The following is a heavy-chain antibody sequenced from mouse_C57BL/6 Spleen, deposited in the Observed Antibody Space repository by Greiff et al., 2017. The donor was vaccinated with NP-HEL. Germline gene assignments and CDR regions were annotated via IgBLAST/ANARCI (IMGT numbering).Heavy chain of an antibody. V-gene: IGHV2-4*01. CDR2: LWSGGST. CDR1: GFSLTSYG. D-gene: IGHD2-2*01. CDR3: AKEAVTTRGWYFDV. J-gene: IGHJ1*03. Sequence: QVQLKESGPGLVQPSQSLSITCTVSGFSLTSYGVHWVRQPPGKGLEWLGVLWSGGSTDYNAAFISRLSISKDNSKSQVFFKMNSLQADDTAIYYGAKEAVTTRGWYFDVWGTGTTVTVSS.